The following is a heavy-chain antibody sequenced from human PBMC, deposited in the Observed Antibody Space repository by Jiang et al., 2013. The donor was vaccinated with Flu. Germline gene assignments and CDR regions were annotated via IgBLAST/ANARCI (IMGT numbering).Heavy chain of an antibody. D-gene: IGHD6-19*01. Sequence: EWIGSMYYSGSTYYNPSLKSRVTIFVDTSKNHFSLKLSSVTAADTAVYYCARGHSSGWTGPDYFDYWGQGTLVTVSS. CDR2: MYYSGST. CDR3: ARGHSSGWTGPDYFDY. J-gene: IGHJ4*02. V-gene: IGHV4-39*02.